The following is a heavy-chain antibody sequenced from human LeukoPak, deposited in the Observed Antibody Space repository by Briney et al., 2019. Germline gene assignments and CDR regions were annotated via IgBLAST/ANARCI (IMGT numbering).Heavy chain of an antibody. J-gene: IGHJ5*02. CDR3: ARGTTIVVVVAATPSDWFDP. D-gene: IGHD2-15*01. CDR1: GYTFTSYD. V-gene: IGHV1-8*01. CDR2: MNPNSGNT. Sequence: GASVKVSCKASGYTFTSYDINWVRQATGQGLEWMGWMNPNSGNTGYAQKFQGRVTMTRNTSISTAYMELSSLRSEDTAVYYCARGTTIVVVVAATPSDWFDPWGQGTLVTVSS.